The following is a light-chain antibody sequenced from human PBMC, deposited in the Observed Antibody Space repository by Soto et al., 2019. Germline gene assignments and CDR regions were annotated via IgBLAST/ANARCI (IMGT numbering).Light chain of an antibody. J-gene: IGLJ1*01. CDR1: SSDVGGYNY. V-gene: IGLV2-14*01. Sequence: QSVLTQPASVSGSPGQSITISCTGTSSDVGGYNYVSWYQQHPGKAPKLIIYEVSHRPSGVSNHFSGYKSGNTASLTISGLQAEDEADYFRSSYTSSSTPCVFGTGTKLTVL. CDR2: EVS. CDR3: SSYTSSSTPCV.